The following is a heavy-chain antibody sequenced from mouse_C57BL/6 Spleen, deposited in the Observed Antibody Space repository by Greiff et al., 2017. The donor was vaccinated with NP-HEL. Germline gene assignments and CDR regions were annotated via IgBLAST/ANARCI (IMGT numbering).Heavy chain of an antibody. Sequence: ESGPGLVKPSQSLSLTCSVTGYSITSGYYWNWIRQFPGNKLEWMGYISYDGSNNYNPSLKNRISITRDTSKNQFFLKLNSVTTEDTATYYCARDGVYYGSSYEWYFDVWGTGTTVTVSS. D-gene: IGHD1-1*01. CDR2: ISYDGSN. V-gene: IGHV3-6*01. CDR1: GYSITSGYY. CDR3: ARDGVYYGSSYEWYFDV. J-gene: IGHJ1*03.